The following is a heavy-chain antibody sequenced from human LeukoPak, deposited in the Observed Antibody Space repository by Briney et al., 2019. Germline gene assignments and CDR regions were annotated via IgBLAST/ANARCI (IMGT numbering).Heavy chain of an antibody. D-gene: IGHD2-2*01. V-gene: IGHV4-39*01. CDR2: IYYSGST. CDR1: GGSISSSSYY. J-gene: IGHJ4*02. Sequence: SETLSLTCTVSGGSISSSSYYWGWIRQPPGKGLEWIGSIYYSGSTYYNPSLKSRVTISVDTSRNQFSLKLSSVTAADTAVYYCARLIRYCSSTSCHDYWGQGTLVTVSS. CDR3: ARLIRYCSSTSCHDY.